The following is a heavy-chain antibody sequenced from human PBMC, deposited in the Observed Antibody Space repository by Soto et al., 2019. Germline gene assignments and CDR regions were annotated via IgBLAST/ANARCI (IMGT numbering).Heavy chain of an antibody. V-gene: IGHV4-39*01. CDR1: GGSIITSYY. J-gene: IGHJ6*02. Sequence: SETLSLTCSVSGGSIITSYYWAWIRQPPGKGLEWIGSIYYSGSTYYNPSLKSRVTIFVDTSQSQFSLILGSVTAADTAVYCCARHDWARFYGLDVWGQGTTVTVSS. D-gene: IGHD2-21*01. CDR3: ARHDWARFYGLDV. CDR2: IYYSGST.